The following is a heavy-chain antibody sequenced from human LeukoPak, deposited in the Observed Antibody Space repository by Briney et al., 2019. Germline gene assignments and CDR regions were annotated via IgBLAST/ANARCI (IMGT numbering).Heavy chain of an antibody. V-gene: IGHV4-59*08. CDR3: ARHIVSTVTTEDWFDP. J-gene: IGHJ5*02. CDR2: IHHSGSA. Sequence: SETLSLTCTVSDDSISSYYWIWIRQPPGKGLEWIGYIHHSGSANYSPSLRSRITMSVDTSKNHFSLSLTSVTAADTAVYYCARHIVSTVTTEDWFDPWGQGTLVTVSS. CDR1: DDSISSYY. D-gene: IGHD4-17*01.